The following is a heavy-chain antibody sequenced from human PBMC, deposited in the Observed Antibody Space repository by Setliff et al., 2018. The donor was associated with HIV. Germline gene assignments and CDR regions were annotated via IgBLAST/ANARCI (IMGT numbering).Heavy chain of an antibody. CDR3: AGEDSSSWYSSLSF. V-gene: IGHV4-61*02. Sequence: LSLTCTVSGDSINSGSYHWNWIRQPAGKGLEWIGRIYISGSANYNPSLKSRVTISVDTSKNQFSLKLSPVTAADTAIYYCAGEDSSSWYSSLSFWGQGTLVTVSS. CDR1: GDSINSGSYH. CDR2: IYISGSA. J-gene: IGHJ1*01. D-gene: IGHD6-13*01.